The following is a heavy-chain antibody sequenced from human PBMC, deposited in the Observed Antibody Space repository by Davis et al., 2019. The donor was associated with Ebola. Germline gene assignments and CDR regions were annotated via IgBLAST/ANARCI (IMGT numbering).Heavy chain of an antibody. CDR1: GFVFTNSV. J-gene: IGHJ4*02. CDR3: AREAAGLGY. Sequence: GESLKISCAASGFVFTNSVMSWVRQAPGKGPESVSYISSSSSYTNYADSVKGRFTISRDNAKNSLYLQMNSLRAEDTAVYYCAREAAGLGYWGQGTLVTVSS. CDR2: ISSSSSYT. V-gene: IGHV3-11*06.